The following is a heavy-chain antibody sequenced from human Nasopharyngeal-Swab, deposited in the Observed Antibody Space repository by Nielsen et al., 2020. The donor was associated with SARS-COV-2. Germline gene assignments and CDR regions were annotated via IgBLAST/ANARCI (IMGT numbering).Heavy chain of an antibody. Sequence: SVKVSCKASGGTFITYAISWVRQAPGQGLEWMGGIIPIFGTANYAQKFQGRVTITADESTSTAYTELSSLRSEDTAVYYCARGAPDSSGWYGGHWGQGTLVTVSS. CDR2: IIPIFGTA. CDR1: GGTFITYA. V-gene: IGHV1-69*13. CDR3: ARGAPDSSGWYGGH. J-gene: IGHJ4*02. D-gene: IGHD6-19*01.